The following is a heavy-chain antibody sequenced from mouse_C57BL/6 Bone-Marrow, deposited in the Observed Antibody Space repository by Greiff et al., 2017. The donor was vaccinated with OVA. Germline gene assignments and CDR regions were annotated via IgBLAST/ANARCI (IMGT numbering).Heavy chain of an antibody. V-gene: IGHV1-50*01. CDR1: GYTFTSYW. CDR3: ARYGSSYVYAMDY. J-gene: IGHJ4*01. CDR2: IDPSDSYT. Sequence: VQLQQPGAELVKPGASVKLSCKASGYTFTSYWMQWVKQRPGQGLEWIGEIDPSDSYTNYNQKFKGKATLTVDTSSSTAYMQLSSLTSEDSAVYYCARYGSSYVYAMDYWGQGTSVTVSS. D-gene: IGHD1-1*01.